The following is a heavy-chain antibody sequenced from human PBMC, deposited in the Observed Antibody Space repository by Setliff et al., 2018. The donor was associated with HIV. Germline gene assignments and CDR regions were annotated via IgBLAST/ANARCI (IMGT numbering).Heavy chain of an antibody. V-gene: IGHV3-7*01. Sequence: GGSLRLSCAASGFVFSAYWMSWVRQAPGKGLEWVANIKPDGSEKHYVDSVKGRFTLSRDNAENSLYLQMNSLRAEDTAVYYCARTLRMVRGVIVYYFDYWGQGTLVTVSS. D-gene: IGHD3-10*01. CDR2: IKPDGSEK. CDR3: ARTLRMVRGVIVYYFDY. CDR1: GFVFSAYW. J-gene: IGHJ4*02.